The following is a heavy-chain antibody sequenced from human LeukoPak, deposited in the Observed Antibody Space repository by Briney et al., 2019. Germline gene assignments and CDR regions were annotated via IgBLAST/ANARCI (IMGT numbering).Heavy chain of an antibody. Sequence: GGSLRLSCAASGFTFSSYWVHWVRQAPGKGLVWVSPINSDGSSTSYADSVKGRFTISRDNSKDTLYLQMNSLRADDTAVYYCARDPPSATDYYKYFDYWGQGTLVTVSS. CDR1: GFTFSSYW. CDR3: ARDPPSATDYYKYFDY. D-gene: IGHD3-9*01. CDR2: INSDGSST. V-gene: IGHV3-74*01. J-gene: IGHJ4*02.